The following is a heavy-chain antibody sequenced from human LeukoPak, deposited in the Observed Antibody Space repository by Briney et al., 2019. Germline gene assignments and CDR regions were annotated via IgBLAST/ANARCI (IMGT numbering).Heavy chain of an antibody. CDR1: GYTFTSYG. J-gene: IGHJ3*02. CDR3: ARAPEYSSSWPI. V-gene: IGHV1-18*01. D-gene: IGHD6-13*01. CDR2: ISAYNGNT. Sequence: APAKVSCKASGYTFTSYGISWVRQAPGQGLEWMGWISAYNGNTNYAQKLQGRVTMTTDTSTSTAYMELRSLRSDDTAVYYCARAPEYSSSWPIWGQGTMVTVSS.